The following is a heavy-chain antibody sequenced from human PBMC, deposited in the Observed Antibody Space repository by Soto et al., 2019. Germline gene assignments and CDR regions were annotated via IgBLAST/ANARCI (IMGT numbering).Heavy chain of an antibody. J-gene: IGHJ4*02. D-gene: IGHD3-10*01. CDR2: VYHSGTT. Sequence: SETLSLTCTVSGGSISTYYWTWIRQSPGRGPEWIGYVYHSGTTNYNPSLESRVTMSLDTSKNQFSLKLSAVTTADTAVYYCGTRPPGGPYRGVLAYWSQGTLVTVSS. CDR1: GGSISTYY. V-gene: IGHV4-59*03. CDR3: GTRPPGGPYRGVLAY.